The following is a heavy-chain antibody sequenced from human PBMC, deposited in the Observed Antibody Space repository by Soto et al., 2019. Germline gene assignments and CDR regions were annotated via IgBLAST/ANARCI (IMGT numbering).Heavy chain of an antibody. Sequence: QTGGSLRLSCAASGFTFSSYGMHWVRQAPGKGLEWVAVISYDGSNKYYADSVRGRFTISRDNSKNTLYLQMNSLRAEDTAVYYCAKVGSSWGQGTLVTVSS. CDR3: AKVGSS. D-gene: IGHD5-12*01. CDR1: GFTFSSYG. J-gene: IGHJ5*02. CDR2: ISYDGSNK. V-gene: IGHV3-30*18.